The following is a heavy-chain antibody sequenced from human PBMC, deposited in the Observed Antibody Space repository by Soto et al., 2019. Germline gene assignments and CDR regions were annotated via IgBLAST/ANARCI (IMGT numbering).Heavy chain of an antibody. CDR2: IYYSGDT. CDR3: ARQRLLYDAFDI. CDR1: GGSINSRSYY. D-gene: IGHD2-21*02. Sequence: QLQLQESGPGLVKPSETLSLICTVSGGSINSRSYYWGWIRQPPGKGLQWIGSIYYSGDTYYNPSLKSRVTLSVDTSKNQFSLELISVTAADTAMYYCARQRLLYDAFDIWGQGTMVTVSS. J-gene: IGHJ3*02. V-gene: IGHV4-39*01.